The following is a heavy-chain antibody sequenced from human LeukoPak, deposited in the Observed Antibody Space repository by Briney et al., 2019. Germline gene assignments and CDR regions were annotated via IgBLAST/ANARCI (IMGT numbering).Heavy chain of an antibody. V-gene: IGHV3-15*07. J-gene: IGHJ4*02. CDR1: GFTFSSHW. Sequence: GESLRLSCAASGFTFSSHWMHWVRQAPGKGLEWVGRIKPKTDGETTEYAAPVKDRFSISRDDSKSMMYLQMNSLKTEDTAVYYCITPLPYSAQGGQGTLVTVSS. D-gene: IGHD2-21*01. CDR3: ITPLPYSAQ. CDR2: IKPKTDGETT.